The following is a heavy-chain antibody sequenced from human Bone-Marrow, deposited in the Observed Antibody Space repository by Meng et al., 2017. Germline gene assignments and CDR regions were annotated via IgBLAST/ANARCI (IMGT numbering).Heavy chain of an antibody. Sequence: QLQLQESGSGLVKPSQTLSLTCAVYGGSFSGYYWSWIRQPPGKGLEWIGEINHSGSTNYNPSLKSRVTISVDTSKNPFSLKLSSVTAADTAVYYCARDTAGPAAILFDYWGQGTLVTVSS. D-gene: IGHD2-2*01. CDR1: GGSFSGYY. V-gene: IGHV4-34*09. CDR3: ARDTAGPAAILFDY. CDR2: INHSGST. J-gene: IGHJ4*02.